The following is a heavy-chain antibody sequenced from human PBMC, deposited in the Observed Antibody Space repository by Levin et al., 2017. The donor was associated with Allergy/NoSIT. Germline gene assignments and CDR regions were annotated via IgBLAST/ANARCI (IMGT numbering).Heavy chain of an antibody. V-gene: IGHV3-53*01. Sequence: GESLKISCAASGFAVSRHYMTWVRQAPGKGLEWVSVIYSEGGTYYADSVQGRFTISRDNSKNSLYLQMNSLRAEDTAVHYCARGQYSSSWVFYYGMDVWGQGTTVTVSS. CDR2: IYSEGGT. CDR3: ARGQYSSSWVFYYGMDV. D-gene: IGHD6-13*01. J-gene: IGHJ6*02. CDR1: GFAVSRHY.